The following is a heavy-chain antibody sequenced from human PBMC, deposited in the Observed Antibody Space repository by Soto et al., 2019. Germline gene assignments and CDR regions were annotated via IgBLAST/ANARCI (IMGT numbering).Heavy chain of an antibody. J-gene: IGHJ4*02. CDR2: IKSKTDGGTT. Sequence: GGSLRLSCAASGVTFSNAWMNWVRQAPGKGLEWVGRIKSKTDGGTTDYAAPVKGRFTISRDDSKNTLYLQMNSLKTEDTAVYYCTTALLPYKYYFDYWGQGTLVTVSS. V-gene: IGHV3-15*07. D-gene: IGHD1-1*01. CDR3: TTALLPYKYYFDY. CDR1: GVTFSNAW.